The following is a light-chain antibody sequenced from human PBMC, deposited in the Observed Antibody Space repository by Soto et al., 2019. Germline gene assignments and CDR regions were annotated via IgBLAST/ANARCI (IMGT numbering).Light chain of an antibody. CDR3: QSYDSSLSGWV. Sequence: QAVVTQPPSVSGAPGQRVTISCTGGSSDIGEHYDVHWYQQLPGTAPKLLIYGNDNRPSGIPDRFSGSKSGTSASLAITGLQAEDEADYYCQSYDSSLSGWVFGGGTQLTVL. V-gene: IGLV1-40*01. J-gene: IGLJ3*02. CDR2: GND. CDR1: SSDIGEHYD.